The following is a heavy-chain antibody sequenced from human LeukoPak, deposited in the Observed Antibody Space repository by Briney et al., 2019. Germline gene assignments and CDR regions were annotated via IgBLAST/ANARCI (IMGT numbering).Heavy chain of an antibody. CDR1: GFTFSSYA. D-gene: IGHD3-10*01. CDR2: ISGSGGST. J-gene: IGHJ3*02. CDR3: AEGTGSDAFDI. V-gene: IGHV3-23*01. Sequence: PGGSLRLSCAASGFTFSSYAMSWVRQAPGKGLEWVSAISGSGGSTYYVDSVKGRFTISRDNSENTLYLQINSLRAEDTAMYYCAEGTGSDAFDIWGQGTMVTVSS.